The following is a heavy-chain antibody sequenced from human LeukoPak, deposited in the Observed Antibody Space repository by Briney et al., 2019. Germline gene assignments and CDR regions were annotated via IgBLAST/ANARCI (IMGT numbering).Heavy chain of an antibody. CDR2: INYSGST. J-gene: IGHJ5*01. CDR1: GDSISRYY. V-gene: IGHV4-59*08. Sequence: SETLSLSCTVPGDSISRYYWSWIRQPPAKGLEWIGYINYSGSTNYKPSLKSRVTISADTSKTQFSLKLTSVTAADTAVYYCARHMAVTSTGFDSWGQGILVTVSS. D-gene: IGHD6-19*01. CDR3: ARHMAVTSTGFDS.